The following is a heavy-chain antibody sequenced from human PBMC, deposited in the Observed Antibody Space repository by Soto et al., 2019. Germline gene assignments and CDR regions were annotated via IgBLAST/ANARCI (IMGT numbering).Heavy chain of an antibody. CDR2: ISYDGSNK. CDR3: AKDRIAAAGTWYYYYYYGMDV. D-gene: IGHD6-13*01. V-gene: IGHV3-30*18. CDR1: GFTFSSYG. Sequence: QVQLVESGGGVVQPGRSLRLSCAASGFTFSSYGMHWVRQAPGKGLEWVAVISYDGSNKYYADSVKGRFTISRDNSKNTLYLQMNSRRAEDTAVYYCAKDRIAAAGTWYYYYYYGMDVWGQGTTVTVSS. J-gene: IGHJ6*02.